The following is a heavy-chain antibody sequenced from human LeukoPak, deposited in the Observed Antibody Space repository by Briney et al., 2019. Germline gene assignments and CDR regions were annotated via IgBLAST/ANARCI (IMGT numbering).Heavy chain of an antibody. D-gene: IGHD3-3*02. Sequence: GGSLRLSCAASGFTFSSYAMNWVRQAPGRGLEWVSAIGGSGGSTYYADSVKGRFTISRDNSKNTLYLQLNSLRAEDTAVYYCAKNPPHSSTSLAFDYWGQGTLVTVSS. CDR3: AKNPPHSSTSLAFDY. CDR1: GFTFSSYA. CDR2: IGGSGGST. J-gene: IGHJ4*02. V-gene: IGHV3-23*01.